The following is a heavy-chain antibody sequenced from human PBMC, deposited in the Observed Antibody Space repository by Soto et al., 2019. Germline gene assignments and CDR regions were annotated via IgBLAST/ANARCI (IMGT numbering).Heavy chain of an antibody. CDR1: GYRISAYY. CDR2: IDPKNGGT. J-gene: IGHJ4*02. CDR3: GRYAYGIFPY. V-gene: IGHV1-2*02. Sequence: QVQLVQSGTEVKKPGASVKVSCQASGYRISAYYIHWVRQAPGQGLAWMGWIDPKNGGTVSAQKFQGRLTMTRDTSISTVYMDLSGLTSDDTALYYCGRYAYGIFPYWGQGSLVTVSS. D-gene: IGHD3-16*01.